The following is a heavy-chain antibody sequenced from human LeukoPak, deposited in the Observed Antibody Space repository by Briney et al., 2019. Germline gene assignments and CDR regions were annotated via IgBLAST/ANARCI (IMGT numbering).Heavy chain of an antibody. CDR1: GDSVSSTGAA. CDR3: ARGYLNGWLFYFDY. J-gene: IGHJ4*02. Sequence: SQTLSLTCAISGDSVSSTGAAWNWIRQSPSRGLEWLGRTYYRSKWYIDYAVSVKSRITINPDTSKNQFSLQLNSVTPEDTAVYYCARGYLNGWLFYFDYWGQGTLVTVSS. V-gene: IGHV6-1*01. D-gene: IGHD1-26*01. CDR2: TYYRSKWYI.